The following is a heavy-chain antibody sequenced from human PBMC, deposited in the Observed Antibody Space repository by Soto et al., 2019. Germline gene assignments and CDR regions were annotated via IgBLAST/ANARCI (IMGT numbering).Heavy chain of an antibody. CDR2: IFYTGSS. Sequence: QVQLQESGPGLVSPSETLSLTCTVSGGSFSNYYWSWIRQPPGKGLEWIGYIFYTGSSIYNPSLTSRVTMSVDMSKNEFSLNLSSVTAADTALYYCARTTTLENYFDYWGQRTLVTVSA. D-gene: IGHD2-15*01. V-gene: IGHV4-59*01. CDR1: GGSFSNYY. J-gene: IGHJ4*02. CDR3: ARTTTLENYFDY.